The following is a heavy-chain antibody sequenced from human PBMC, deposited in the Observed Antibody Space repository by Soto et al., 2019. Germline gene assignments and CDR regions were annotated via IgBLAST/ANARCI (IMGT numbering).Heavy chain of an antibody. J-gene: IGHJ5*02. CDR3: ARNAREGDVAKHWLDS. V-gene: IGHV4-30-4*01. Sequence: PSSTXSLTCTFSVSSIISTDDDWSWIRQAPGKVLEWIGYVYYTGSTYYNPSLMSRLTISVDTSKNHFSLKLTSVTAAETAVYYCARNAREGDVAKHWLDSWGQGTQVTVSS. D-gene: IGHD2-2*01. CDR2: VYYTGST. CDR1: VSSIISTDDD.